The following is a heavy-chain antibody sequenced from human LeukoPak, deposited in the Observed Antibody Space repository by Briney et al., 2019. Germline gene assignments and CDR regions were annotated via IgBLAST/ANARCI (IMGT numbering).Heavy chain of an antibody. CDR1: GFIFSSLA. CDR2: ISSRGGST. D-gene: IGHD3-10*01. CDR3: AKDGRFGELEDY. Sequence: GGSLRLSCSASGFIFSSLAMHWVRQAPGKGLEYVSSISSRGGSTLYADSVKARFTISRDDSKNTLYLQMTSLRPEDTAVYYCAKDGRFGELEDYWGQGTLVTVSS. V-gene: IGHV3-64D*06. J-gene: IGHJ4*02.